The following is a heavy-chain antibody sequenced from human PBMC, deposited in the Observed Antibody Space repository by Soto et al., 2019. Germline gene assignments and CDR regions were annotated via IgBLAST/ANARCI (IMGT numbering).Heavy chain of an antibody. CDR3: ARDSYDRSAYTQRYYNGMDV. CDR1: GYTFTTYG. D-gene: IGHD3-22*01. V-gene: IGHV1-18*01. J-gene: IGHJ6*02. Sequence: GASVKVSCKASGYTFTTYGIIWVRQAPGQGLEWMGWISGNNGNTNYAQKLQGRVTMTTDTSTSTAYMELRSLRSDDTAVYYCARDSYDRSAYTQRYYNGMDVWG. CDR2: ISGNNGNT.